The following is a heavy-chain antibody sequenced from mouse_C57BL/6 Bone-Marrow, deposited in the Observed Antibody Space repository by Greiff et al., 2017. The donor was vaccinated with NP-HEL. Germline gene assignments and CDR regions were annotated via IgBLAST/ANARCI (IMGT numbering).Heavy chain of an antibody. D-gene: IGHD1-1*01. Sequence: QVQLQQSGAELARPGASVKMSCKASGYTFTSYTMHWVKQRPGQGLEWIGYINPSSGYTKYNQKFKDKATLTAGKSSSTAYMQLSSLTSEDSAVYYCARNDYGSSSYYFDYWGQGTTLTVSS. CDR3: ARNDYGSSSYYFDY. V-gene: IGHV1-4*01. J-gene: IGHJ2*01. CDR1: GYTFTSYT. CDR2: INPSSGYT.